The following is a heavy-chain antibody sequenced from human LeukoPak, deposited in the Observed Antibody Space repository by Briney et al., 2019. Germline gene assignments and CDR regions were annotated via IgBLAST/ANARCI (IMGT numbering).Heavy chain of an antibody. CDR2: INHSGST. CDR1: GGSFSGYY. V-gene: IGHV4-34*01. CDR3: ARGSRLYGDYYY. J-gene: IGHJ4*02. D-gene: IGHD4-17*01. Sequence: SETLSLTCAVYGGSFSGYYWSWIRQPPGKGLEWIGEINHSGSTNYNPSLKSRVTISVDTSKNQFSLKLSSVTAADTAVYYCARGSRLYGDYYYWGQGTLVTVSS.